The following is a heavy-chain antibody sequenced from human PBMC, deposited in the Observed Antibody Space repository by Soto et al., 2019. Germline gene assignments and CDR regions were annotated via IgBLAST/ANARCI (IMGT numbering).Heavy chain of an antibody. CDR3: AGPGYSSQDY. Sequence: HPGGALRVSCAASVFTCSSFALSWVRQAPGKGLEWVSAISGSGDGTDYAASVKGRFTISRDNSKNTLYLQMNSLRAEDTAVYYCAGPGYSSQDYWGQGALVTVSS. CDR1: VFTCSSFA. D-gene: IGHD5-18*01. CDR2: ISGSGDGT. J-gene: IGHJ4*02. V-gene: IGHV3-23*01.